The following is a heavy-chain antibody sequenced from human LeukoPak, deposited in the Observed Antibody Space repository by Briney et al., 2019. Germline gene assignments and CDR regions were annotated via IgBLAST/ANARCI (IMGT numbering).Heavy chain of an antibody. CDR2: IRNDGSDK. V-gene: IGHV3-30*02. Sequence: GGSLRLSCAASGFTFSTYGMHWVRQAPGRGLEWVGFIRNDGSDKYYTDSVKGRFTISRGNSKNTLYLQMSSLRAEDTAVYFCAKEAGAAGASWNIDFWGQGALVTVSS. CDR3: AKEAGAAGASWNIDF. D-gene: IGHD1/OR15-1a*01. J-gene: IGHJ4*02. CDR1: GFTFSTYG.